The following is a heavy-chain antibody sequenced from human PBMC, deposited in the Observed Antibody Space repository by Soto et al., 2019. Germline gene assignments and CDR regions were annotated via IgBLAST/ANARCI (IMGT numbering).Heavy chain of an antibody. Sequence: PSETLSLTCAVSGGSISSGGYSWSWIRQPPGKGLEWIGYIYHSGSTYYNPSLKSRVTISVDRSKNQFSLKLGSVTAADTAVYYCARVARIAAAGVLGYYFDYWGQGTLVTVSS. D-gene: IGHD6-13*01. CDR1: GGSISSGGYS. CDR2: IYHSGST. CDR3: ARVARIAAAGVLGYYFDY. V-gene: IGHV4-30-2*01. J-gene: IGHJ4*02.